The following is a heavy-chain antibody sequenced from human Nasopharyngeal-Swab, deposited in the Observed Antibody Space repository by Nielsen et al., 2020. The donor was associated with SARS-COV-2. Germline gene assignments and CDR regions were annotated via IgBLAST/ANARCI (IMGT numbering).Heavy chain of an antibody. Sequence: SETLSLTCTVSGGSISGYYWSWIRQPPGKGLEWIVEINHSGSTNYNPSLKSRVTISVDTSKNQFSLKLSSVTAAATAVYYCARGDVVVPAAIYYYYYGMDVWGQGTTVTVSS. CDR1: GGSISGYY. V-gene: IGHV4-34*01. CDR3: ARGDVVVPAAIYYYYYGMDV. J-gene: IGHJ6*02. D-gene: IGHD2-2*01. CDR2: INHSGST.